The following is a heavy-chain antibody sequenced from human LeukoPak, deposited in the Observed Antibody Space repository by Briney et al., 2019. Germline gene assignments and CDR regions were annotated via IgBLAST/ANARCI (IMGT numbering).Heavy chain of an antibody. V-gene: IGHV4-39*01. CDR1: GGSISSSSYY. J-gene: IGHJ4*02. Sequence: VKPSETLSLTCTVSGGSISSSSYYWGWIRQPPGKGLEWIGSIYYSGSTYYNPSLKSRVTISVDTSKNQFSLKLSSVTAADTAVYYCARLLVRGGYPKSGNDYWGQGTLVTVSS. D-gene: IGHD3-22*01. CDR2: IYYSGST. CDR3: ARLLVRGGYPKSGNDY.